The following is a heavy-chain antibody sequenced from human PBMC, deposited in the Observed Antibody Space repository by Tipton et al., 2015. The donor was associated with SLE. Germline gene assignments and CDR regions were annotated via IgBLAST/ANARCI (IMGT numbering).Heavy chain of an antibody. V-gene: IGHV4-30-4*01. D-gene: IGHD3-10*01. J-gene: IGHJ4*02. CDR2: IYHSGIT. Sequence: TLSLTCTVSGGSINSGDFYWSWIRQSPGKGLEWIGYIYHSGITYYNPSLERRITISVDTSRNHFSLKLNSVTAADTAVYYCAKNSGSYYFDDWGQGTLVTVSS. CDR3: AKNSGSYYFDD. CDR1: GGSINSGDFY.